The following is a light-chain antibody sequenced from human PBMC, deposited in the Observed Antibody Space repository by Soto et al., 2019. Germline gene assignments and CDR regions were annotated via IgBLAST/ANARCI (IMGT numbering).Light chain of an antibody. J-gene: IGKJ4*01. CDR1: QTVLFSSNNKNY. V-gene: IGKV4-1*01. CDR2: WAS. CDR3: QQYSDTPPFT. Sequence: DIVMTQSPDSLAVSLGERATINCKSSQTVLFSSNNKNYLAWYQQKPGQPPKLLIYWASSRASGVPDRFSGSGSGTDFTLTISSLQAEDVAVYYCQQYSDTPPFTFGGGTKVEIK.